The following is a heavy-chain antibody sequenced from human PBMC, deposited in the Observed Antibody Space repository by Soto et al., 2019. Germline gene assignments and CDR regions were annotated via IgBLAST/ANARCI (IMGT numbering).Heavy chain of an antibody. Sequence: PGGSLRLSCAASGFTFSSYAMSWFRQAPGKGLEWVSAISGSGGSTYYADSVKGRFTISRDNSKNTLYLQMNSLRAEDTAVYYCAKGYDFWSGYGLNYWGQGTLVTVSS. CDR2: ISGSGGST. D-gene: IGHD3-3*01. CDR1: GFTFSSYA. V-gene: IGHV3-23*01. J-gene: IGHJ4*02. CDR3: AKGYDFWSGYGLNY.